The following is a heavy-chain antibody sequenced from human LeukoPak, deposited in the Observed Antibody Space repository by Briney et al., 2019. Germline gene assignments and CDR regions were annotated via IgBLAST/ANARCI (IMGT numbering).Heavy chain of an antibody. CDR3: ARDLWGNGDLVLERYFDY. J-gene: IGHJ4*02. CDR2: ISSSSSYI. V-gene: IGHV3-21*01. D-gene: IGHD7-27*01. Sequence: GGSLRLSCADSGFTFSSYIMNWVREAPRRGLEWVSSISSSSSYIYYADSVKGRFTISRDNAKNSLYLQMNSLGAEDAAVYYCARDLWGNGDLVLERYFDYWGQGTLVTASS. CDR1: GFTFSSYI.